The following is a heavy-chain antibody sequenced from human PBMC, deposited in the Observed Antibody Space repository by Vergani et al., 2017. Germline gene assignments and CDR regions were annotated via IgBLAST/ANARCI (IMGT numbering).Heavy chain of an antibody. CDR2: ISYDGSNK. Sequence: VQLVESGGGLVQPGGSLRLSCAASGFTFSSYAMHWVRQAPGKGLEWVAVISYDGSNKYYADSVKGRFTISRDNSKNTLYLQMNSLRAEDTAVYYCARCGYCTNGVCYTDYYYYYMDVWGKGTTVTVSS. CDR3: ARCGYCTNGVCYTDYYYYYMDV. D-gene: IGHD2-8*01. J-gene: IGHJ6*03. V-gene: IGHV3-30-3*01. CDR1: GFTFSSYA.